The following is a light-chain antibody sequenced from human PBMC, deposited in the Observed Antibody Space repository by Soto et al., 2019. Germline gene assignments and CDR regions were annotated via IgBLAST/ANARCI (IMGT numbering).Light chain of an antibody. J-gene: IGKJ1*01. Sequence: AIRMTQSPSSLSASTGDRVTITCRASQAISSYLAWYQQKPGKAPKLLIFAASTLQSGVPSRFSGGGSGTDFTLTISCLQSEDFETYYCQQYYVYPRTFGQGTKVEI. V-gene: IGKV1-8*01. CDR1: QAISSY. CDR2: AAS. CDR3: QQYYVYPRT.